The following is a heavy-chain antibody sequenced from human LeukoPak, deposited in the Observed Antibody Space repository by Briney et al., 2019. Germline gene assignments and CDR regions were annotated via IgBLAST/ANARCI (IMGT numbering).Heavy chain of an antibody. V-gene: IGHV4-34*01. Sequence: IPSETLSLTCAVYGGSFSGYYWSWIRQPPGKGLEWIREINHSGSTNYNSSLKSRVAISVDTSKNQFSLKVTSVTAADTAVYYCATRPDIAATGPGWFDPWGQGTLVTVSS. CDR2: INHSGST. J-gene: IGHJ5*02. CDR1: GGSFSGYY. D-gene: IGHD6-13*01. CDR3: ATRPDIAATGPGWFDP.